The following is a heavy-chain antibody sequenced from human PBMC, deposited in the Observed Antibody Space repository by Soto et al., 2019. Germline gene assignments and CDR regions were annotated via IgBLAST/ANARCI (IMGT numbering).Heavy chain of an antibody. V-gene: IGHV3-21*01. CDR2: ISSSSSYI. CDR3: ARAASIVATRRAFPIDY. J-gene: IGHJ4*02. CDR1: GFTFSSYS. Sequence: PGGSLRLSCAASGFTFSSYSMNWVRQAPGKGLEWVSSISSSSSYIYYADSVKGRFTISRDNAKNSLYLQMNSLRAEDTAVYYCARAASIVATRRAFPIDYWGQGTLVTVSS. D-gene: IGHD5-12*01.